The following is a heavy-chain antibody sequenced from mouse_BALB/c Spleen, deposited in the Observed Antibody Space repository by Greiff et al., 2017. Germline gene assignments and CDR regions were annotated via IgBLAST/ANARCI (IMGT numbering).Heavy chain of an antibody. CDR3: ARGCGHGRPFDY. V-gene: IGHV5-6-5*01. CDR1: GFTFSSYA. D-gene: IGHD6-1*01. Sequence: EVQLVESGGGLVKPGGSLKLSCAASGFTFSSYAMSWVRQTPEKRLEWVASISSGGSTYYPDSVKGRFTISRDNARNILYLQMSSLRSEDTAMYYCARGCGHGRPFDYWGQGTTLTVSS. J-gene: IGHJ2*01. CDR2: ISSGGST.